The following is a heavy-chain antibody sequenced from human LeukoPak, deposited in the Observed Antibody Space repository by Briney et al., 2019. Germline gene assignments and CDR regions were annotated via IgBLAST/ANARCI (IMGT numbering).Heavy chain of an antibody. D-gene: IGHD6-19*01. CDR3: ARGGSSGWVNWFDP. CDR2: IYYSGST. CDR1: GGSISSYY. V-gene: IGHV4-59*01. J-gene: IGHJ5*02. Sequence: KASETLSLTCTVSGGSISSYYWSWIRQPPGKGLEWIGYIYYSGSTNYNPSLKSRVTISVDTSKNQFSLKLSSVTAADTAVYYCARGGSSGWVNWFDPWGQGTLVTVSS.